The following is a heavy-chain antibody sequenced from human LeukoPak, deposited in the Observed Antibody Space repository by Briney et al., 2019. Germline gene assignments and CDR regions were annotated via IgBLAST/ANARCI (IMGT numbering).Heavy chain of an antibody. V-gene: IGHV3-74*01. J-gene: IGHJ4*02. Sequence: PGGSLRLSCAASGFTFSSYWMHWVRQAPGKGLVWVSRINSDGSSTSYADSVKGRFTISRDNAKNTLYLQMNSLRAEDTAVYYCASAFSYYDILTGYYDNYYFDYWGQGTLVTVSS. CDR3: ASAFSYYDILTGYYDNYYFDY. CDR1: GFTFSSYW. CDR2: INSDGSST. D-gene: IGHD3-9*01.